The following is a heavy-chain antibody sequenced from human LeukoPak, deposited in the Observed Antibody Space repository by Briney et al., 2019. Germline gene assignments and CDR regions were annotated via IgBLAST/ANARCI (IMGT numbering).Heavy chain of an antibody. D-gene: IGHD3-10*01. CDR3: ARTMVRGVKSFDY. J-gene: IGHJ4*02. CDR2: IKQDGSEK. Sequence: PGGSLRLSCAASGFTFSSYWMNWVRQAPGKGLEWVANIKQDGSEKYYVDSVKGRFTISRDNAKNSLYLQMNSLRAEDTAVYYCARTMVRGVKSFDYWGQGTLVTVSS. CDR1: GFTFSSYW. V-gene: IGHV3-7*01.